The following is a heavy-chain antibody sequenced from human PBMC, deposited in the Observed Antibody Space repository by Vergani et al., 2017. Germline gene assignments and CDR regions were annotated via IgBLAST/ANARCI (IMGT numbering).Heavy chain of an antibody. J-gene: IGHJ4*02. CDR2: MDYNGRA. CDR3: ERHVTQDYYNDSDYFDY. Sequence: QLQLQESGPGLVKPSGPLSLTCSVTGGSFFNSRYYWGWIRQPPGKGLGWIGSMDYNGRAYYTPSPRRRVAISIDTSKMQFSLKLYSLTAADTAIYYCERHVTQDYYNDSDYFDYWGRGTLVTVSS. V-gene: IGHV4-39*01. CDR1: GGSFFNSRYY. D-gene: IGHD3-22*01.